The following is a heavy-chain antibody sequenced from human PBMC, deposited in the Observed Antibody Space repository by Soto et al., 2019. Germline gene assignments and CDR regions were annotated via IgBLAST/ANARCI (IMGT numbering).Heavy chain of an antibody. Sequence: PSETLSLTCTVSGGSISSYYWSWIRQPPGKGLEWIGYIYYSGSTNYNPSLKSRVTISVDTSKNQFSLKLSSVTAADTAVYYCARADRYSSSSGEIDYWGQGTLVTVS. V-gene: IGHV4-59*01. CDR1: GGSISSYY. J-gene: IGHJ4*02. CDR2: IYYSGST. CDR3: ARADRYSSSSGEIDY. D-gene: IGHD6-6*01.